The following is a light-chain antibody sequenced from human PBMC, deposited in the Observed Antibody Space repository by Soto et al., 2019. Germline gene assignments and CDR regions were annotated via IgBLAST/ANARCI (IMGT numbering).Light chain of an antibody. Sequence: DIQMTQSPSTLSASVGDRVTITCRASQSISSWLAWYQQKPGKAPKLLIYKASSLESGVPSRFSDSGSETEFTLTISSLQPDDFATYYCQQYNSYPWTFGQGTKVEIK. CDR1: QSISSW. CDR3: QQYNSYPWT. V-gene: IGKV1-5*03. J-gene: IGKJ1*01. CDR2: KAS.